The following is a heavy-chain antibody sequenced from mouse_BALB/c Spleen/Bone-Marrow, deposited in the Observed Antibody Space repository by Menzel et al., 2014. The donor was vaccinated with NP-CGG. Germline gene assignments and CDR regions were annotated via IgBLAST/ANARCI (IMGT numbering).Heavy chain of an antibody. CDR1: GHSFTGYN. Sequence: VQLQHPGPELEKPGASVKISCKASGHSFTGYNMNWVKQSHGKSLEWIGNIDPYYGTTTFNQKFKDKATLTVDKSSSTAYMQLKSLTSEDSAVYYCTRSRAYFRDWFAYWGQGTLVTVSA. V-gene: IGHV1-39*01. D-gene: IGHD2-14*01. CDR3: TRSRAYFRDWFAY. CDR2: IDPYYGTT. J-gene: IGHJ3*01.